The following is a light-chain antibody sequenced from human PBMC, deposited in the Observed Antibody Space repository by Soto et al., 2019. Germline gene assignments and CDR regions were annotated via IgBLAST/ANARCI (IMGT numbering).Light chain of an antibody. V-gene: IGLV2-14*03. CDR2: EVS. CDR3: SSSTSSTTWV. J-gene: IGLJ3*02. CDR1: SSDIGNYNY. Sequence: QSALTQPASVSGSPGQSITISCTGTSSDIGNYNYVSWYQQHPGKGPKLMIYEVSNRPSGVSNRFSGSKSGNTASLTISGLQAEDEADYYCSSSTSSTTWVFGGGTKLTVL.